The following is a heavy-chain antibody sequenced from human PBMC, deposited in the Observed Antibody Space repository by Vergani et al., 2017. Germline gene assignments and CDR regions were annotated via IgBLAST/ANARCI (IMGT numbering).Heavy chain of an antibody. D-gene: IGHD5-24*01. CDR1: GFTFSSYA. CDR3: ARDHRDYNNYPGTFDI. V-gene: IGHV3-23*04. CDR2: ISGSGGST. J-gene: IGHJ3*02. Sequence: VQLVESGGGLVKPGGSLRLSCAASGFTFSSYAMSWVRQAPGKGLEWVSAISGSGGSTYYADSVKGRFTISRDNSKNTLYLQMNSLRAEDTAVYYCARDHRDYNNYPGTFDIWGQGSMVTVSS.